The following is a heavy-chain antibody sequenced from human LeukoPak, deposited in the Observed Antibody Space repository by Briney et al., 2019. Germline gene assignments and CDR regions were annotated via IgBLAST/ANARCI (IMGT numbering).Heavy chain of an antibody. CDR1: GFTFSNYA. V-gene: IGHV3-33*01. CDR2: MWYDGSNK. Sequence: GGSLRLSCAASGFTFSNYAMHWVRQAPGEGLEWVAVMWYDGSNKYYGDSVKGRFTISRDNSKNTLYLQMNSLRAEDTAVYFCAREKMVYATYHLDYWGQGTLVTVSS. J-gene: IGHJ4*02. CDR3: AREKMVYATYHLDY. D-gene: IGHD2-8*01.